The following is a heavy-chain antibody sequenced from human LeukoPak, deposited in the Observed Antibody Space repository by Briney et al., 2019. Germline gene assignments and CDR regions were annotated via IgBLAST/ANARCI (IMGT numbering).Heavy chain of an antibody. J-gene: IGHJ4*02. Sequence: SETLSLTCTVSGGSVSSGNYYWSWIRQPPGKGLEWIGYVYYSGSTNYNPSLTSRVAISVDTSKSQFSLKVSSVTAADTAVYYCASGGPYSGYINWGQGTLVTVPS. CDR2: VYYSGST. CDR3: ASGGPYSGYIN. CDR1: GGSVSSGNYY. V-gene: IGHV4-61*01. D-gene: IGHD5-12*01.